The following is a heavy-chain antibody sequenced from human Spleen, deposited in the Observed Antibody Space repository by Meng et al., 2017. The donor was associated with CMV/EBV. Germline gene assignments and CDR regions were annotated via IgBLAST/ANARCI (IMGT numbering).Heavy chain of an antibody. J-gene: IGHJ6*02. V-gene: IGHV3-30*02. CDR1: GFTFSSYA. CDR3: AKDTYYYGMDV. CDR2: IRYDGSNK. Sequence: GESLKISCAASGFTFSSYAMHWVRQAPGKGLEWVAVIRYDGSNKYYADSVKGRFTISRDNSKNTLYLQMNSLRAEDTAVYYCAKDTYYYGMDVWGQGTTVTVSS.